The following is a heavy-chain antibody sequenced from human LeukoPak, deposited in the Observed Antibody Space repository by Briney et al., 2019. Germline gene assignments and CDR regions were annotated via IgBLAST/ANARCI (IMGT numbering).Heavy chain of an antibody. V-gene: IGHV4-39*01. CDR3: ARQTGSGLFTLP. CDR1: GVSISSSNSY. CDR2: IYYTGNT. Sequence: SETLSLTCTVSGVSISSSNSYWGWIRQPPGKGLEWIGSIYYTGNTYYYASLKSRVTISIDTSKNQISLRLTSVTATDTAMYYCARQTGSGLFTLPGGQGTLVTVSS. D-gene: IGHD3/OR15-3a*01. J-gene: IGHJ4*02.